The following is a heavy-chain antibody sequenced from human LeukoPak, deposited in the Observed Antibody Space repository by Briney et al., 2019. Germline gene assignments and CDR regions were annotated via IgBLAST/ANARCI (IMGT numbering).Heavy chain of an antibody. Sequence: GGSLRLSCAASGFTFSSYGMSWVRQAPGKGLEWVSAISSSGGSTYYADSVRGRFIISRDSSKNTLYLQMNSLGVEDTAVYYCAKGGAQVGGQGTLVTVSS. J-gene: IGHJ4*02. V-gene: IGHV3-23*01. D-gene: IGHD1-26*01. CDR3: AKGGAQV. CDR1: GFTFSSYG. CDR2: ISSSGGST.